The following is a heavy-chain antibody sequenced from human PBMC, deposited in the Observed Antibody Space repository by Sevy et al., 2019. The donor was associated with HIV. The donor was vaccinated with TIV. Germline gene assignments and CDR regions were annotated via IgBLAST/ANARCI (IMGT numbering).Heavy chain of an antibody. V-gene: IGHV1-69*05. CDR3: ARGNAVTTRGDYFES. CDR1: GGTFSNYA. CDR2: ITPFFGTG. D-gene: IGHD4-17*01. J-gene: IGHJ4*02. Sequence: ASVKVSCKASGGTFSNYAINWVRQAPGQGLEWMGGITPFFGTGNNARRFQDRVTITTDESARVAYMELSSLTSEDTAVYYCARGNAVTTRGDYFESWGQGSLVTVSS.